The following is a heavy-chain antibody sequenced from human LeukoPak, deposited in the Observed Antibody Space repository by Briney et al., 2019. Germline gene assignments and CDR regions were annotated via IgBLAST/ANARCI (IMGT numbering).Heavy chain of an antibody. V-gene: IGHV3-30*02. CDR1: GFTFSTYG. CDR3: ARGVSKNP. Sequence: GGSLRLSCSASGFTFSTYGMHWVRQAPGKGLEWVAFIRYDGSNKYYADSVKGRFTISRDNSKNTLYLQMNSLRPEDTAVYYCARGVSKNPWGQGTLVTVSS. CDR2: IRYDGSNK. J-gene: IGHJ5*02.